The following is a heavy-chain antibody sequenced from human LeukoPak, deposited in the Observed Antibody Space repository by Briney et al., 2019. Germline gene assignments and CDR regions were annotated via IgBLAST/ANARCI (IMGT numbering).Heavy chain of an antibody. CDR3: ARTTEGGYSGYFYYYYMDV. J-gene: IGHJ6*03. V-gene: IGHV4-59*01. CDR2: IYYSGST. Sequence: SETLSLTCTVSGGSISSYYWSWIRQPPGKGLEWIGYIYYSGSTNYNPSLKSRVTISVDTSKNHFSLKLSSVTAADTAVYYCARTTEGGYSGYFYYYYMDVWGKGTTVTISS. D-gene: IGHD5-12*01. CDR1: GGSISSYY.